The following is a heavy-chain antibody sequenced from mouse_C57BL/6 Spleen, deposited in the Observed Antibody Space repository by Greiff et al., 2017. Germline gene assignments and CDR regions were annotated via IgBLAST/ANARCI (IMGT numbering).Heavy chain of an antibody. D-gene: IGHD4-1*01. CDR3: TREGGLTEPYYFDY. CDR1: GFTFSSYA. J-gene: IGHJ2*01. Sequence: EVQLVESGEGLVKPGGSLKLSCAASGFTFSSYAMSWVRQTPEKRLAWVAYISSGGDYIYYADTVKGRFTISRDNARNTLYLQMSSLKSEDTAMYYCTREGGLTEPYYFDYWGQGTTLTVSS. CDR2: ISSGGDYI. V-gene: IGHV5-9-1*02.